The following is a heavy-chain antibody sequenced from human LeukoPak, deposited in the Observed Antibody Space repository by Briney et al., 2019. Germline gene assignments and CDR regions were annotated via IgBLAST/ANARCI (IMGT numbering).Heavy chain of an antibody. CDR1: GFTFSSYA. D-gene: IGHD7-27*01. Sequence: GGSLRLSCAASGFTFSSYAMSWVRQAPGKGLEWVSAISGSGGHTYYVDSLKGRFTISRDNSKNTLYLQMSSLRAEDTALYYCAKGKAGLWGPFDYWGQGTLVIVSS. CDR2: ISGSGGHT. CDR3: AKGKAGLWGPFDY. V-gene: IGHV3-23*01. J-gene: IGHJ4*02.